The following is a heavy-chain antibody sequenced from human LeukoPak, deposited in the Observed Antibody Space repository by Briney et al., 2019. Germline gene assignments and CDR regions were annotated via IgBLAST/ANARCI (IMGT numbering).Heavy chain of an antibody. D-gene: IGHD3-9*01. Sequence: KPSETLSLTCTVSVGSISSYYWSWIRQPPGKGLEWIGYIYYSGSTNYNPSLKSRVTISVDTSKNQFSLKLSSVPAADTAVYYCAREGILTGYYWKNWFDPWGQGTLVTVSS. CDR3: AREGILTGYYWKNWFDP. J-gene: IGHJ5*02. V-gene: IGHV4-59*01. CDR2: IYYSGST. CDR1: VGSISSYY.